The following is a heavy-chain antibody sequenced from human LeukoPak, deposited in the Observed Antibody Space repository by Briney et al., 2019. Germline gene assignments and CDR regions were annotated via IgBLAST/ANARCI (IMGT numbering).Heavy chain of an antibody. Sequence: ASVKVSCKASGYTFTGYYMHWVRQAPGQGLERMGWINPSSGGTNYAQKFQGRVTMTRDTSISTAYMELSRLRSDDTAVYYCAIVGATTEGPFDYWGQGTLVTVSS. CDR2: INPSSGGT. D-gene: IGHD1-26*01. V-gene: IGHV1-2*02. CDR3: AIVGATTEGPFDY. CDR1: GYTFTGYY. J-gene: IGHJ4*02.